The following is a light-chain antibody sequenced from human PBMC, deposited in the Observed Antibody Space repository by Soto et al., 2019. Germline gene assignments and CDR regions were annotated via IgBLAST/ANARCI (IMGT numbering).Light chain of an antibody. CDR2: EVT. J-gene: IGLJ3*02. CDR1: SSDIGGHKY. V-gene: IGLV2-14*01. Sequence: QSALTQPASVSGSPGQSITIYCTGTSSDIGGHKYVSWYQHHPGKAPKLLIYEVTHRPSGVSSRFSGSRSGTSASLAISGVRSEDEADYYCAAWDDSLVFGGGTKLTVL. CDR3: AAWDDSLV.